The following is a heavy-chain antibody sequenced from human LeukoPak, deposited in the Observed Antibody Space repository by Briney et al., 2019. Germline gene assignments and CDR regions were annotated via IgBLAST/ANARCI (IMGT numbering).Heavy chain of an antibody. CDR1: GGSINNYY. J-gene: IGHJ4*02. CDR3: ARGRYDGSGYFFFDF. D-gene: IGHD3-22*01. Sequence: WETLTLPCTVCGGSINNYYWRWIRQPAGEGLEWVGRIYSSGSTNYNPSLESRVTISLDTSKNQFSLNLGSVTAADTAVYYCARGRYDGSGYFFFDFWGQGTLVAVSS. V-gene: IGHV4-4*07. CDR2: IYSSGST.